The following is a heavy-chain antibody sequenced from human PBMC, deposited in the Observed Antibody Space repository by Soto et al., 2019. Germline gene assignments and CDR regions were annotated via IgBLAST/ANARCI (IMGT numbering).Heavy chain of an antibody. Sequence: SETLSLTCTVSGGSISSGGYYWSWIRQHPGKGLEWIGYIFYSGSTYYNPSLKSRITISLDTSKNQFSLKLSSVTAADTAVYYCASPKIAFYNWFDPWGQGTLVTVSS. CDR3: ASPKIAFYNWFDP. V-gene: IGHV4-31*03. J-gene: IGHJ5*02. D-gene: IGHD3-3*02. CDR2: IFYSGST. CDR1: GGSISSGGYY.